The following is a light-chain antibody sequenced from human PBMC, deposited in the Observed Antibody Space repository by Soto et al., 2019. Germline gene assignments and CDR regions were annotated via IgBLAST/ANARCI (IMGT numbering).Light chain of an antibody. CDR3: QQYDSSPRT. J-gene: IGKJ1*01. Sequence: EIVLTQSPDTLSLSPGERATLSCKASQSVSTRSLAWYQHKPGQAPRLLISVASSTAADIRDRFRGSGSGTDFTLTINRLGPEDCGVYYCQQYDSSPRTFGQGTKVDIK. CDR1: QSVSTRS. V-gene: IGKV3-20*01. CDR2: VAS.